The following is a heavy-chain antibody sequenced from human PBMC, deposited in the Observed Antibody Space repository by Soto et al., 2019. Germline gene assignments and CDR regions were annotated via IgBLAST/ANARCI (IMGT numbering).Heavy chain of an antibody. J-gene: IGHJ3*01. CDR2: ISSNGVAT. CDR3: ARGGYCTNEVCARAFDL. D-gene: IGHD2-8*01. Sequence: EVQLVESGGGLVQPGGSLRLSCAASGFTFSFYARHWVRQAPGKGLEYVSAISSNGVATYHANSVKGRFTISRDNSKNTLSLQLGSLRAEDMAVYYCARGGYCTNEVCARAFDLWGQGTLVPVSS. CDR1: GFTFSFYA. V-gene: IGHV3-64*01.